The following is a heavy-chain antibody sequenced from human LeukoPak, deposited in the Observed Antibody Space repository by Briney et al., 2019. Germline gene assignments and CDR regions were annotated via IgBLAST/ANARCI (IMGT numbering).Heavy chain of an antibody. CDR1: GFTSSNYG. D-gene: IGHD5-18*01. CDR2: ISYDGSLK. V-gene: IGHV3-30*03. Sequence: PGGSLRLSCAGSGFTSSNYGIHWVRQAPGKGLEWVTSISYDGSLKYYADSVRGRFTISRDNSKNTLYLQMNSLRIDDTAVYYCARVSLERQLWLPFDYWGQGTLVTVSS. J-gene: IGHJ4*02. CDR3: ARVSLERQLWLPFDY.